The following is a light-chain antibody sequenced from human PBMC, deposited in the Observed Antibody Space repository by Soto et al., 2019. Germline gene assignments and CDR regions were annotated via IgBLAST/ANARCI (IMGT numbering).Light chain of an antibody. CDR2: GAS. Sequence: EILMTQSPATLSVSPGERATLSCRASQSLSRNLAWYQQKPGQAPRLLIYGASTRAGGIPARFSGRGSGTDLTLAISSLQSEDLAIYDCQHYNHWPPAFTFGPGTKVDL. CDR3: QHYNHWPPAFT. J-gene: IGKJ3*01. CDR1: QSLSRN. V-gene: IGKV3-15*01.